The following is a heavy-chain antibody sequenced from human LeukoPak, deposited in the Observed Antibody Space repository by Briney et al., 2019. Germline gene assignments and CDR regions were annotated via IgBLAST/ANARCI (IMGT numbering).Heavy chain of an antibody. D-gene: IGHD6-19*01. CDR3: ARHGPQWLVLVY. J-gene: IGHJ4*02. V-gene: IGHV4-59*08. CDR1: GGSISSYY. CDR2: IYYSGST. Sequence: SETLSLTRTVSGGSISSYYWSWIRQPPRKGLEWIGYIYYSGSTNSHPSLKTRATISVDTSDNQFSLKPSSVTAADTAVYYCARHGPQWLVLVYWAQRTLVTVS.